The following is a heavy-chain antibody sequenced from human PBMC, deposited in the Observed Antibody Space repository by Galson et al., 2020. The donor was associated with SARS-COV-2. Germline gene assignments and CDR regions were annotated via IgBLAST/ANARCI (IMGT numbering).Heavy chain of an antibody. Sequence: ASVKVSCKVSGYTLTELSMHWVRQAPGKGLEWMGGFDPEDGETIYAQKFQGRVTMTEDTSTDTAYMELSSLRSEDTAVYYCATAPTIWSGHNWVDPWCQGTLVTVSS. J-gene: IGHJ5*02. CDR2: FDPEDGET. D-gene: IGHD3-3*01. CDR3: ATAPTIWSGHNWVDP. V-gene: IGHV1-24*01. CDR1: GYTLTELS.